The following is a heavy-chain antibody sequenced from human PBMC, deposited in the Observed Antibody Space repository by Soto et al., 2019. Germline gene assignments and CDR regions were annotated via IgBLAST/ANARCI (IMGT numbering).Heavy chain of an antibody. CDR2: ISWNSGSI. CDR1: GFTFDDYA. J-gene: IGHJ4*02. CDR3: TGEVASGY. D-gene: IGHD2-8*02. Sequence: GGSLRLSCAASGFTFDDYAMHWVRQAPGKGLEWVSGISWNSGSIGYADSVKGRFTISRDNSRNTLFLEMNSLRGDDMAVYYCTGEVASGYWGQGT. V-gene: IGHV3-9*03.